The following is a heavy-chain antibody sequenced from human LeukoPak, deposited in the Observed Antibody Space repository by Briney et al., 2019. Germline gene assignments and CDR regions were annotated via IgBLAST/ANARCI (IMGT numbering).Heavy chain of an antibody. CDR1: GFTFSSYA. Sequence: QPGGSLRLSCAASGFTFSSYAMHWVRQAPGKGLEWVAVISYDGSNKYYADSVKGRFTISRDNSKNTLYLQMNSLRAEDTAVYYCARDGYYYDSSGSGYYFDYWGQGTLVTVSS. D-gene: IGHD3-22*01. CDR2: ISYDGSNK. CDR3: ARDGYYYDSSGSGYYFDY. V-gene: IGHV3-30*01. J-gene: IGHJ4*02.